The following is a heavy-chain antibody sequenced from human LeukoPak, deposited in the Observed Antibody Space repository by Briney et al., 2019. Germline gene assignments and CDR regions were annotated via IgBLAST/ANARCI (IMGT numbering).Heavy chain of an antibody. V-gene: IGHV3-74*01. D-gene: IGHD3-3*01. CDR3: ARWRGGVYFDY. J-gene: IGHJ4*02. CDR2: INSEGSST. Sequence: GGSLRLSCAASGFTFSSYGMHWVRQAPGKGLVWVSRINSEGSSTNYADSVKGRFTISRDNAKNTLYLQMNSLRAEDTAVYYCARWRGGVYFDYWGQGTLVTVSS. CDR1: GFTFSSYG.